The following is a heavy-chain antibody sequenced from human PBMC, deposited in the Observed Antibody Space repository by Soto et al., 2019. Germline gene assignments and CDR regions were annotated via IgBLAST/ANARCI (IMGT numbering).Heavy chain of an antibody. CDR3: ARETGSCWAAVFSHYYYSMHV. CDR2: MHYTGFS. J-gene: IGHJ6*03. V-gene: IGHV4-59*02. CDR1: GDSVTSHY. Sequence: PSETLSLTCSFSGDSVTSHYLTWIRQSPEKGLEWIGYMHYTGFSHYNPSLKSRLTISVDRSKNQFTLQLTSVTVADTAVYYCARETGSCWAAVFSHYYYSMHVWGTGTTLTVSS. D-gene: IGHD6-13*01.